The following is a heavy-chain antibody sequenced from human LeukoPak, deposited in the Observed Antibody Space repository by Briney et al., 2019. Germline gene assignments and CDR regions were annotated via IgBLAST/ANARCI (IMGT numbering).Heavy chain of an antibody. J-gene: IGHJ4*02. CDR1: GFTFSSYT. V-gene: IGHV3-21*01. CDR3: ARGVTTWYKDPFGD. Sequence: GGSLRLSCAASGFTFSSYTMNWVRQGPGKGLEWVSSISTSSSYIHYADSVKGRFTISRDNAKNSLFLQMNSLRAEDTAVYYCARGVTTWYKDPFGDWGQGTRVTVSS. D-gene: IGHD1-1*01. CDR2: ISTSSSYI.